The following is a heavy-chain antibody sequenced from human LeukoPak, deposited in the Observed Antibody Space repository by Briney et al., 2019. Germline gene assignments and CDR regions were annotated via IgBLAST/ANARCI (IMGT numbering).Heavy chain of an antibody. V-gene: IGHV1-8*01. J-gene: IGHJ5*02. Sequence: ASVKVSCKASGYTFTNYDINWVRQATGQGLEWMGYMKPNSGNTGYAQKFQGRVTMTRDTSISTAYMELSRLRSDDTAVYYCARAPRGYYYGSGTPLGWFDPWGQGTLVTVSS. CDR3: ARAPRGYYYGSGTPLGWFDP. CDR1: GYTFTNYD. D-gene: IGHD3-10*01. CDR2: MKPNSGNT.